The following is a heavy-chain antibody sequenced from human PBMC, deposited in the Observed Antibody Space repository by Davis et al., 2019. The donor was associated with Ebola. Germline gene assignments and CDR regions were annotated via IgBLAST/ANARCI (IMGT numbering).Heavy chain of an antibody. CDR3: ARISAAGTDYYYGMDV. V-gene: IGHV4-59*01. CDR2: IYYSGST. J-gene: IGHJ6*02. CDR1: GGSISSYY. Sequence: MPSETLSLTCTVSGGSISSYYCRWIRQPPGKGLEWIGYIYYSGSTNYNPSLKSRVTISVDTSKNQFSLKLSSVTAADTAVYYCARISAAGTDYYYGMDVWGQGTTVTVSS. D-gene: IGHD6-13*01.